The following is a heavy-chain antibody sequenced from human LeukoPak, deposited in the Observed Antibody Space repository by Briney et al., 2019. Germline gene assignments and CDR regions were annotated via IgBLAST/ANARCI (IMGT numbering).Heavy chain of an antibody. CDR2: ISAYNGDT. J-gene: IGHJ4*02. D-gene: IGHD6-6*01. CDR3: ARDRGKGSSSGFDY. Sequence: GASVKVSCKASGYTFTSYGISWVRQAPGQGLEWMGWISAYNGDTNYAQKLQGRVTMTTDTSTSTAYMELRSLRSDDTAVYYCARDRGKGSSSGFDYWGQGTLVTVSS. CDR1: GYTFTSYG. V-gene: IGHV1-18*01.